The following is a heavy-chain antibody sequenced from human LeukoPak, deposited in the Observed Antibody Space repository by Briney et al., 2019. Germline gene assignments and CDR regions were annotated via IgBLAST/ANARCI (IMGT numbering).Heavy chain of an antibody. CDR1: GGSISSYY. Sequence: SETLSLTCTVSGGSISSYYWSWIRQPPGKGLEWIGYIYYSGSTNYNPSLKSRVTISVDTSKNQFSLKLSSVTAADTAVYCCARGGWYDFWSGYYAFDYWGQGTLVTVSS. J-gene: IGHJ4*02. CDR3: ARGGWYDFWSGYYAFDY. CDR2: IYYSGST. V-gene: IGHV4-59*01. D-gene: IGHD3-3*01.